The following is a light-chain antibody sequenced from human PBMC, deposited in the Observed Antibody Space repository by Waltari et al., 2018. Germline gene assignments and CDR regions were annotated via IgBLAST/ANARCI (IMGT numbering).Light chain of an antibody. V-gene: IGKV3-20*01. CDR3: QQYGSSIMYT. J-gene: IGKJ2*01. CDR2: GAS. Sequence: ASQSLTKRYLAWYQQKPGQAPRLLIYGASSRAAGIPYRFSGSGSGTDFTLTISRLEPEDFAVYYCQQYGSSIMYTFGQGTKLEIK. CDR1: QSLTKRY.